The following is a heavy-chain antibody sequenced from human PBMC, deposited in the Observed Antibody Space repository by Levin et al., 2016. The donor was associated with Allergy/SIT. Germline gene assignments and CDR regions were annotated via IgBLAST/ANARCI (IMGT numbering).Heavy chain of an antibody. D-gene: IGHD5-18*01. Sequence: ASVKVSCKASGYTFTSYYMHWARQAPGQGLEWMGIINPSGGSTSYAQKFQGRVTMTRDTSTSTVYMELSSLRSEDTAVYYCARGPIYSYGYFGYYYYMDVWGKGTTVTVSS. CDR3: ARGPIYSYGYFGYYYYMDV. V-gene: IGHV1-46*01. J-gene: IGHJ6*03. CDR1: GYTFTSYY. CDR2: INPSGGST.